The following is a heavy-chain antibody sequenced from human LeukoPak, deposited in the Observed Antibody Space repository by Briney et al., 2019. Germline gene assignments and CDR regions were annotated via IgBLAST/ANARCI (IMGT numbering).Heavy chain of an antibody. J-gene: IGHJ4*02. CDR1: GYSISSGYY. CDR3: ARGNSGSYYSFDY. V-gene: IGHV4-38-2*02. Sequence: SETLSLTCTVSGYSISSGYYWGWIRQPPGKGLEWIGSIYHSGSTYYNPSLKSRVTISVDTSKNQFSLKLSSVTAADTAVYYCARGNSGSYYSFDYWGQGTLVTVSS. D-gene: IGHD1-26*01. CDR2: IYHSGST.